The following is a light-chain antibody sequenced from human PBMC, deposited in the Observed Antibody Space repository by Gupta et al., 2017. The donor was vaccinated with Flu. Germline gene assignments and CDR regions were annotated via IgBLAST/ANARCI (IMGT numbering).Light chain of an antibody. V-gene: IGKV3-20*01. CDR2: GAS. Sequence: IVLTQSPGTLSLSPGERATTSCSASQSVSSSYLAWYQQKPGQAPKLLIYGASSRATGIPDRFSGSGSGTDFTLTVSRLEPEDFAVYYCQQYGSSPFTFGPGTKVDIK. J-gene: IGKJ3*01. CDR1: QSVSSSY. CDR3: QQYGSSPFT.